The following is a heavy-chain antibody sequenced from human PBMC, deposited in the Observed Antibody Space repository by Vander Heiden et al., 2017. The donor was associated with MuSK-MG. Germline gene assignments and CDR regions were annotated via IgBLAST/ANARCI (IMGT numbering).Heavy chain of an antibody. CDR3: AKGGIVGATKGRWDYCDY. V-gene: IGHV3-23*01. J-gene: IGHJ4*02. D-gene: IGHD1-26*01. CDR2: ISGSGGST. Sequence: VQLLESGGDLVQPGGALRPAGAASGFTFSRYAMSWVRQAAGKGLEWVSAISGSGGSTYDADSVKGRFTISRDNSKNTLYLQMNSLRAEDTAVYYCAKGGIVGATKGRWDYCDYWGQGTRVTVSS. CDR1: GFTFSRYA.